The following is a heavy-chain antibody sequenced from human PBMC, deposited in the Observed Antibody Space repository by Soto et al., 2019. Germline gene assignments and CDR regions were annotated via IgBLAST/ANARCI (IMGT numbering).Heavy chain of an antibody. CDR3: ARDRPPFFDSDAFDI. V-gene: IGHV1-18*04. J-gene: IGHJ3*02. Sequence: QVQLVQSGAEVKKPGDSVKVSCKASGYTFTSYGIRWVRQAPGQGLEWLGWINPYNGNTNYAQKLQGRVTMTTDTSTSTAYMELRSLRSDDTAVYYCARDRPPFFDSDAFDIWGQGTMVTVSS. CDR1: GYTFTSYG. D-gene: IGHD3-9*01. CDR2: INPYNGNT.